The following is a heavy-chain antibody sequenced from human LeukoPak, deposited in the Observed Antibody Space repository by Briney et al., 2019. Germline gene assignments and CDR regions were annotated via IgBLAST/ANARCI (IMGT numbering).Heavy chain of an antibody. CDR1: GFTFSSYA. Sequence: GGSPRLSCAASGFTFSSYAMSWVRQAPGKGLEWVSVIYSGGSTYYADSVKGRFTISRDNSKNTLYLQMNSLRAEDTAVYYCARDLGCGTPKWHFDYWGQGTLVTVSS. CDR3: ARDLGCGTPKWHFDY. D-gene: IGHD2-21*01. J-gene: IGHJ4*02. V-gene: IGHV3-66*01. CDR2: IYSGGST.